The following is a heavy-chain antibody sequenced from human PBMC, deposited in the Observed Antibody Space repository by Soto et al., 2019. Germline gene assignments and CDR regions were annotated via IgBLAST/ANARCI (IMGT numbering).Heavy chain of an antibody. CDR1: GGSISSYY. V-gene: IGHV4-59*12. Sequence: PSETLSLTCTVSGGSISSYYWSWIRQPPGKGLEWIGYIYYSGSTNYNPSLKSRVTLSVDKSKNHFSLNLSSVTAADTAVYYCGGEVRGIHAFDFCGQGTLGSVSS. CDR2: IYYSGST. D-gene: IGHD1-20*01. J-gene: IGHJ4*02. CDR3: GGEVRGIHAFDF.